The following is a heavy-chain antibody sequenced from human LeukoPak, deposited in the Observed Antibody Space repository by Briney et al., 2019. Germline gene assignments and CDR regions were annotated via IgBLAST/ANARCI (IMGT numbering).Heavy chain of an antibody. D-gene: IGHD3-9*01. CDR1: GGSVSSGSYY. Sequence: SETLSLTCTVSGGSVSSGSYYWSWIRQPPGKGPEWIGYIYYSGSTNYNPSLKSRVTISVDTSKNQFSLKLSSVTAADTAVYYCARGDRYYDILTGYYSGADYYYYGMDVWGQGTTVTVSS. V-gene: IGHV4-61*01. CDR2: IYYSGST. J-gene: IGHJ6*02. CDR3: ARGDRYYDILTGYYSGADYYYYGMDV.